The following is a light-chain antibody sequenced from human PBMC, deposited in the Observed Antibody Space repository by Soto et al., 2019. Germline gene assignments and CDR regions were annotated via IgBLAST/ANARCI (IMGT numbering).Light chain of an antibody. CDR1: QSVLYSSNDKNY. J-gene: IGKJ4*01. CDR2: WAS. V-gene: IGKV4-1*01. Sequence: DIVMTQSPDSLAVSLGERATINCKSSQSVLYSSNDKNYLAWYQQKPGQPPKLLIYWASTRESGVPDRFSGSGSGTEFTLTISSLQAEDVAVSYCQQYYTTPPITFGGGTKVEIK. CDR3: QQYYTTPPIT.